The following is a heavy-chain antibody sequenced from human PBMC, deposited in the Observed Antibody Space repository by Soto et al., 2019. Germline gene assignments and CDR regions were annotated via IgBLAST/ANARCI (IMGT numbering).Heavy chain of an antibody. D-gene: IGHD3-22*01. V-gene: IGHV3-23*01. CDR1: GFTFSSYA. J-gene: IGHJ3*02. Sequence: EVQLLESGGGLVQPGGSLRLSCAASGFTFSSYAMSWVRQAPGKGLEWVSAISGSGGSTYYADSVKGRFAISKDNSKNPLYLQMNSLRAEDTAVYYCAKPSGYYPHAGFDIWGQGTMGTVCS. CDR3: AKPSGYYPHAGFDI. CDR2: ISGSGGST.